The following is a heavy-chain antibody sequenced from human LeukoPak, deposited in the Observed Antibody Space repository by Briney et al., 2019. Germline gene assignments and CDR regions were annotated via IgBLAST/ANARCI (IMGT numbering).Heavy chain of an antibody. D-gene: IGHD6-6*01. CDR1: GYTLTELS. CDR2: ISTSSSTI. Sequence: ASVKVSCKVSGYTLTELSMHWVRQAPGKGLEWVSYISTSSSTIYYADSVKGRFTISRDNAKNSLYLQMNSLRADDTAVYYCARDRQLGDAFDIWGQGTMVTVSS. CDR3: ARDRQLGDAFDI. J-gene: IGHJ3*02. V-gene: IGHV3-48*01.